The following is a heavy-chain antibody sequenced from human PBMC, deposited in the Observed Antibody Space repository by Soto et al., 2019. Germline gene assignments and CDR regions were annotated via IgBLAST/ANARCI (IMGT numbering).Heavy chain of an antibody. J-gene: IGHJ4*02. Sequence: ASVKVSCKASGYTFTGYYMHWVRQAPGQGLEWMGWINPNSGGTNYAQKFQGWVTITRDTSISTAYMELSRLRSDDTAVYYCARGSEDSSGYYFSIYFDXWGQGTLVTVSS. V-gene: IGHV1-2*04. CDR3: ARGSEDSSGYYFSIYFDX. CDR1: GYTFTGYY. D-gene: IGHD3-22*01. CDR2: INPNSGGT.